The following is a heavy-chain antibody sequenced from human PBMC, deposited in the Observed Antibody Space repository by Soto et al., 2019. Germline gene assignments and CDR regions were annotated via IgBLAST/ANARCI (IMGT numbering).Heavy chain of an antibody. J-gene: IGHJ4*02. CDR3: ARGLYCSNTKCYAFGY. V-gene: IGHV3-21*01. D-gene: IGHD2-2*01. Sequence: GGSLRLSCAASGFTFSSYSINWVRQAPGKGLEWVSSISSTATYIYYADSVKGRFTISRDNAKSSLYLQMNSLRAEDTAVYYCARGLYCSNTKCYAFGYWGQGALVTVS. CDR2: ISSTATYI. CDR1: GFTFSSYS.